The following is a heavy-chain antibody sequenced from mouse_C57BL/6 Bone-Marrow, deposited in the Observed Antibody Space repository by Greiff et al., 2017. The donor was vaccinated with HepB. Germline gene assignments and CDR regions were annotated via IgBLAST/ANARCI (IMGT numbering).Heavy chain of an antibody. V-gene: IGHV1-53*01. CDR3: ARSETYWYFDV. Sequence: VKLQQPGAELVRPGSSVKLSCKASGYTFTSYWMHWVKQRPGQGLEWIGNINPSNGGTNYNEKFKSKATLTVDKSSSTAYMQLSSLTSEDSAVYYCARSETYWYFDVWGTGTTVTVSS. CDR2: INPSNGGT. CDR1: GYTFTSYW. J-gene: IGHJ1*03.